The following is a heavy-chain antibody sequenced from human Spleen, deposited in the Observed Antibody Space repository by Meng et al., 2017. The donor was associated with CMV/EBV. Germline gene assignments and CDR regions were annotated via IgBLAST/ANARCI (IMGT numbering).Heavy chain of an antibody. V-gene: IGHV1-2*02. CDR3: ARDSMIHAFDI. CDR1: GYTFTGYY. D-gene: IGHD2/OR15-2a*01. Sequence: ASVKVSCKASGYTFTGYYMHWVRQAPGQGLEWMGCINPNSGGTNYAQNFQGRVTMTRDTSISTAYMELSRLRSDDTAVYYCARDSMIHAFDIWGQGTMVTVSS. CDR2: INPNSGGT. J-gene: IGHJ3*02.